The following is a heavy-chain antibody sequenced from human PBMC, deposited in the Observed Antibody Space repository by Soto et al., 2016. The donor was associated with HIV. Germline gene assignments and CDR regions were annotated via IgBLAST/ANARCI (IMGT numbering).Heavy chain of an antibody. D-gene: IGHD6-13*01. CDR1: GFTVSSNY. CDR3: ARDSFGAAGRLYYFDY. Sequence: EVQLVETGGGLIQPGGSLRLSCAASGFTVSSNYMSWVRQAPGKGLEWVSVIYSGGSTYYADSVKGRFTISRDNSKNTLYLQMNSLRAEDTAVYYCARDSFGAAGRLYYFDYWGQGTLVTVSS. J-gene: IGHJ4*02. V-gene: IGHV3-53*02. CDR2: IYSGGST.